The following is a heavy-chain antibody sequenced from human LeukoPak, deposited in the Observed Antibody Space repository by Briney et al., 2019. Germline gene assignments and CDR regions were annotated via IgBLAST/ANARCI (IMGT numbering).Heavy chain of an antibody. D-gene: IGHD6-13*01. CDR1: GYSISSGFY. J-gene: IGHJ4*02. CDR2: IHHSGST. V-gene: IGHV4-38-2*02. Sequence: SETLSLTCTVSGYSISSGFYWGWIRQPPGKGLEWIGTIHHSGSTYCHPSLKSRVTISVDTSKNQFSLKVSSVTAADTAVYYCARDIYSSLGYWGQGTLVTVSS. CDR3: ARDIYSSLGY.